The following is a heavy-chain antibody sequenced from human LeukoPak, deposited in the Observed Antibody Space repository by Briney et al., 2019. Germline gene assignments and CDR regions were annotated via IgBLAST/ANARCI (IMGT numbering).Heavy chain of an antibody. CDR1: GGSISSYY. CDR2: IYYSGST. V-gene: IGHV4-59*01. CDR3: ARSLRYLDWLAGFDP. Sequence: PSETLSLTCTVSGGSISSYYWSWIRQPPGKGLEWIGYIYYSGSTNYNPSLKSRVTISVDTSKNQFSLKLSSVTAADTAVYYCARSLRYLDWLAGFDPWGQGTLVTVSS. J-gene: IGHJ5*02. D-gene: IGHD3-9*01.